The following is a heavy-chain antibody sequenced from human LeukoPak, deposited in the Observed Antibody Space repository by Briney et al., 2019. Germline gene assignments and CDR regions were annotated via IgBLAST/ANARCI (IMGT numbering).Heavy chain of an antibody. D-gene: IGHD5-24*01. CDR3: AGGGVATIDATFDY. V-gene: IGHV6-1*01. CDR2: TYYRSKWYN. Sequence: SQTLSLTRALSGDSFSSNSAAWNWIRQSPSRGLEWLGRTYYRSKWYNDYAVSVKSRITINPDTSKNQFSLQLNSVTPEDTAVYYCAGGGVATIDATFDYWGQGTLVTVSS. J-gene: IGHJ4*02. CDR1: GDSFSSNSAA.